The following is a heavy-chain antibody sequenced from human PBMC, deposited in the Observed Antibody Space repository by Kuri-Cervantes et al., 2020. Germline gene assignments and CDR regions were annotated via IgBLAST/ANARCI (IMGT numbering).Heavy chain of an antibody. CDR3: AREGDNYGDYEFDY. CDR1: GFTFSSYW. D-gene: IGHD4-17*01. V-gene: IGHV3-7*01. Sequence: GGSLRLSCAASGFTFSSYWMSWVRQAPGKGLEWVANIKQDGSEKYYVASEKGRFTISRDNAKNSLYMQMNSLRAEDTAVYYCAREGDNYGDYEFDYWGQGTLVTVSS. J-gene: IGHJ4*02. CDR2: IKQDGSEK.